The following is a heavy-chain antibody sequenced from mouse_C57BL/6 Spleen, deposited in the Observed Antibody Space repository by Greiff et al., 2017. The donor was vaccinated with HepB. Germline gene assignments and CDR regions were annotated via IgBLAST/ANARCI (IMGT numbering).Heavy chain of an antibody. CDR3: ARALITTVVALPAMDY. V-gene: IGHV5-17*01. CDR2: ISSGSSTI. CDR1: GFTFSDYG. D-gene: IGHD1-1*01. Sequence: VQLKESGGGLVKPGGSLKLSCAASGFTFSDYGMHWVRQAPEKGLEWVAYISSGSSTIYYADTVKGRFTISRDNAKNTLFLQMTSLRSEDTAMYYCARALITTVVALPAMDYWGQGTSVTVSS. J-gene: IGHJ4*01.